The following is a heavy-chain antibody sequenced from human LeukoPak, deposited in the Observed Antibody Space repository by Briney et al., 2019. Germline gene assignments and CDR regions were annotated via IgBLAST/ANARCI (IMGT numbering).Heavy chain of an antibody. J-gene: IGHJ4*02. V-gene: IGHV3-48*01. CDR3: ARALGYSYGYAVDY. D-gene: IGHD5-18*01. CDR1: GFIFSNYN. Sequence: GGSLRLSCAASGFIFSNYNMNWVRQTPGKGLEWLSYVSSSSGTIYYADSVKGRFTISGDNAKNSLYLQMNSLRAEDTAVYYCARALGYSYGYAVDYWGQGTLVTVSS. CDR2: VSSSSGTI.